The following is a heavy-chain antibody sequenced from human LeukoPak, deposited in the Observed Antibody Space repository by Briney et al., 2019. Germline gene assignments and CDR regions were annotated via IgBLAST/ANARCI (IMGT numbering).Heavy chain of an antibody. CDR2: ISYDGSNK. Sequence: GGSLRLSCAASGFTFSSYGMHWVRQAPGKGLEWVAVISYDGSNKYYADSVKGRFTISRDNSKNTLYLQMNSLGAEDTAVYYCAKVYCSSTSCRHYYYYGMDVWGQGTTVTVSS. D-gene: IGHD2-2*01. CDR3: AKVYCSSTSCRHYYYYGMDV. V-gene: IGHV3-30*18. CDR1: GFTFSSYG. J-gene: IGHJ6*02.